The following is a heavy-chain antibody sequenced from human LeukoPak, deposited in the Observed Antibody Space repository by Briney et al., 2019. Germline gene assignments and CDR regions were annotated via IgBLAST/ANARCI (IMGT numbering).Heavy chain of an antibody. V-gene: IGHV4-34*01. Sequence: PSETLSLTCAVYGGSFSGYYWSWIRQPPGKGLEWIGEINHSGSTNYNPSLKSRVTISVDTSKNQFSLKLSSVTAADTAVYYCARQGPDIVVVPAVAFDIWGQGTMVTVSS. D-gene: IGHD2-2*01. CDR2: INHSGST. CDR3: ARQGPDIVVVPAVAFDI. CDR1: GGSFSGYY. J-gene: IGHJ3*02.